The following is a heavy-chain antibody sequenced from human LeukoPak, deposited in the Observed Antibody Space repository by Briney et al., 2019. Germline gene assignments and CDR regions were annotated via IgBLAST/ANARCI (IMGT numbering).Heavy chain of an antibody. V-gene: IGHV3-23*01. J-gene: IGHJ4*02. Sequence: GGTLRLSCAASGFTFSSYGMSWVRQAPGKGLEWVSAISGSGGSTYYADSVKGRFTISRDNAKNSLYLQMNSLRAEDTAVYYCARDLGYSYHFDYWGQGTLVTVSS. CDR1: GFTFSSYG. CDR2: ISGSGGST. CDR3: ARDLGYSYHFDY. D-gene: IGHD5-18*01.